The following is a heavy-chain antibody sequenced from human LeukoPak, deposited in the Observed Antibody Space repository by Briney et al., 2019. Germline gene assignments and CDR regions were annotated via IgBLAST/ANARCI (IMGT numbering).Heavy chain of an antibody. J-gene: IGHJ4*02. Sequence: PGGSLRLSCTASEFTFSSYWMHWVRHPPGKGLVWVSRINSDGSSTSYADAVKGRFTISRDNAKNTLYLQMNSLRAEDTAVYYCAKEYGASRWGQGTLVTVSS. V-gene: IGHV3-74*01. CDR3: AKEYGASR. CDR2: INSDGSST. D-gene: IGHD4/OR15-4a*01. CDR1: EFTFSSYW.